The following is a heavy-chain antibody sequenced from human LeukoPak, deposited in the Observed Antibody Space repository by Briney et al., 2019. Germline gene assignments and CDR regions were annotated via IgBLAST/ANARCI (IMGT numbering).Heavy chain of an antibody. CDR3: ARGRPILRYFDWLPHYYYYYYYMDV. CDR2: INHSGST. D-gene: IGHD3-9*01. J-gene: IGHJ6*03. Sequence: ASETLSLTCAVYGGSFSGYYWSWIRQPPGKGLEWIGEINHSGSTNYNPSLKSRVTISVDTSKNQFSLKLSSVTAADTAVYYCARGRPILRYFDWLPHYYYYYYYMDVWGKGTTVTVSS. CDR1: GGSFSGYY. V-gene: IGHV4-34*01.